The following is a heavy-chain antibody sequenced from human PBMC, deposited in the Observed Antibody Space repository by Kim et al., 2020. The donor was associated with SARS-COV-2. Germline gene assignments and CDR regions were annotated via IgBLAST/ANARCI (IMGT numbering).Heavy chain of an antibody. CDR2: ISDSGGST. D-gene: IGHD3-3*01. CDR3: VKERVRDFWDY. Sequence: GGSLRLSCAASGFIFSTYAMSWVRQAPGKGLEWVSGISDSGGSTYYADSVKGRFTMSRDNSKNTLYLQMNGLRAEDTAVYYCVKERVRDFWDYWGQGTLVTVSS. CDR1: GFIFSTYA. J-gene: IGHJ4*02. V-gene: IGHV3-23*01.